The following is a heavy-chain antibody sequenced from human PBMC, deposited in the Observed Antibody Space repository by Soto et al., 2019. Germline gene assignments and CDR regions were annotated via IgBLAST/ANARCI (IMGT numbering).Heavy chain of an antibody. CDR2: ISSSSSYI. CDR3: ARDSGSYYDGYYYYGMDV. V-gene: IGHV3-21*01. J-gene: IGHJ6*02. Sequence: PGGSLRLSCAASGFTFSSYSMNWVRQAPGKGLEWVSSISSSSSYIYYADSVKGRFTISRDNAKNSLYLQMNSLRAEDTAVYYCARDSGSYYDGYYYYGMDVWGQGTTVTVSS. D-gene: IGHD1-26*01. CDR1: GFTFSSYS.